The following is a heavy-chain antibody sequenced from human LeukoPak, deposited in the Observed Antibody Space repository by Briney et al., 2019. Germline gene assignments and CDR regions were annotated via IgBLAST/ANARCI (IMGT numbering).Heavy chain of an antibody. CDR2: IYTSGST. D-gene: IGHD3-22*01. V-gene: IGHV4-4*07. J-gene: IGHJ3*02. Sequence: SETLSLTCTVPGGSISSYYWSWIRQPAGKGLEWIGRIYTSGSTNYNPSLKSRVTMSVDTSKNQFSLKLSSVTAADTAVYYCARMGSYYYDSSGYLTDAFDIWGQGTMVTVSS. CDR1: GGSISSYY. CDR3: ARMGSYYYDSSGYLTDAFDI.